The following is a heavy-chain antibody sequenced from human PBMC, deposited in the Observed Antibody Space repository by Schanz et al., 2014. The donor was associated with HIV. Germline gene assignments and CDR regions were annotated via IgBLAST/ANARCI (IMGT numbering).Heavy chain of an antibody. J-gene: IGHJ4*02. CDR2: ISYDGSNK. CDR3: ARDYPYSSSSNYFDY. Sequence: QVQLVESGGGVVQPGRSLRLSCAASGFTFSSYGMHWVRQAPGKGLEWVAVISYDGSNKYYADSVKGRFTISRDNSKNTLYLQMNSLRADDTAVYYCARDYPYSSSSNYFDYWGQGTLVTVSS. V-gene: IGHV3-30*19. CDR1: GFTFSSYG. D-gene: IGHD6-6*01.